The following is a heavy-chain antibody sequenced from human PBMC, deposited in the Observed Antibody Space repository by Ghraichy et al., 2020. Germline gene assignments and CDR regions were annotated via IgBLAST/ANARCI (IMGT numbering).Heavy chain of an antibody. V-gene: IGHV4-59*01. CDR3: ARGRDYGGYFDY. CDR2: IYYSGST. CDR1: GGSISSYY. D-gene: IGHD4-23*01. Sequence: SETLSLTCTVSGGSISSYYWSWIRQPPGKGLEWIGYIYYSGSTNYNPSLRSRVTMSVDTSKNQFSLKLSSVTAADTAVYYCARGRDYGGYFDYWGQGTLVTVSS. J-gene: IGHJ4*02.